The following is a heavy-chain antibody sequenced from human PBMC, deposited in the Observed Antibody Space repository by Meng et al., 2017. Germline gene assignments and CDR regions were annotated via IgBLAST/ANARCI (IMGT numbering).Heavy chain of an antibody. Sequence: VQLNKWGAGLLKPSETLSLTCAVYGGSFSGYNWSWIRQPPGKGLEWIGEINHSGSTNYNPSLKSRVTISVDTSKNQFSLKLSSVTAADTAVYYCARVGSSWYYYYYGMDVWGQGTTVTVSS. CDR2: INHSGST. CDR1: GGSFSGYN. D-gene: IGHD6-13*01. J-gene: IGHJ6*02. CDR3: ARVGSSWYYYYYGMDV. V-gene: IGHV4-34*01.